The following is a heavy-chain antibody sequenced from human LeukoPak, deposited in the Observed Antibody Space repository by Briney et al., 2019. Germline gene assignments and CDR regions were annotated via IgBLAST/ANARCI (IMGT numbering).Heavy chain of an antibody. V-gene: IGHV3-7*01. CDR2: IKQDGSEK. CDR3: ARAVSAYGSGSYGIDY. J-gene: IGHJ4*02. Sequence: PGGSLRLSCAASGFTFSSYWMSWVRQAPGKGLEWVANIKQDGSEKYYVDSVKGRFTISRDNAKNSLYLQMNSLRAEDTAVYYCARAVSAYGSGSYGIDYWGQGTLVTVSS. D-gene: IGHD3-10*01. CDR1: GFTFSSYW.